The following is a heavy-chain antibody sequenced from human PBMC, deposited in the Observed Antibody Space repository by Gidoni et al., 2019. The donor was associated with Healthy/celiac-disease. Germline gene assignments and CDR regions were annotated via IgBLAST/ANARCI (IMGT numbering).Heavy chain of an antibody. V-gene: IGHV4-59*08. CDR2: IYYSGST. D-gene: IGHD3-16*01. J-gene: IGHJ4*02. CDR3: ARLGDGYSGPAFDY. CDR1: GGSISSYY. Sequence: QVQLQESGPGLAKPSETLSLTCTVSGGSISSYYWSWIRQPPGKGLEWIGYIYYSGSTNYNPSLKSRVTISVDTSKNQFSLKLSSVTAADTAVYYCARLGDGYSGPAFDYWGQGTLVTVSS.